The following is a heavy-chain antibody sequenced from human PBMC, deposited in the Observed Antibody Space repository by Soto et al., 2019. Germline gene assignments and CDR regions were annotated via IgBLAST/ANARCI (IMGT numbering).Heavy chain of an antibody. CDR1: GYTFTSYG. Sequence: ASVKVSCKASGYTFTSYGIHWVRQAPGQRLEWTGWINAGNGNTKYSEKFQGRVTITRDTSASTAYLQWSSLKASDTAMYYCARVVVAATGYYYGMDVWGQGTTVTVSS. V-gene: IGHV1-3*01. CDR3: ARVVVAATGYYYGMDV. CDR2: INAGNGNT. D-gene: IGHD2-15*01. J-gene: IGHJ6*02.